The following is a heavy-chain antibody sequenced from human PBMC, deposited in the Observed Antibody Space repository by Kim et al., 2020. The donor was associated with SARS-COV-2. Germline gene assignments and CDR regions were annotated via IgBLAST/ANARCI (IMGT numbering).Heavy chain of an antibody. Sequence: GGSLRLSCAASGFTFSSYWMSWVRQAPGKGLEWVANIKQDGSEKYYVDSVKGRFTISRDNAKNSLYLQMNSLRAEDTAVYYCARGQNWESPSYYYYGMDVWGQGTTVTVSS. CDR3: ARGQNWESPSYYYYGMDV. CDR2: IKQDGSEK. J-gene: IGHJ6*02. CDR1: GFTFSSYW. D-gene: IGHD7-27*01. V-gene: IGHV3-7*01.